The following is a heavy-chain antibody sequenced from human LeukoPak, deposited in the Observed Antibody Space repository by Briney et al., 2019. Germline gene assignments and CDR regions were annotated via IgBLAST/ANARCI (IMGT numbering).Heavy chain of an antibody. V-gene: IGHV3-7*03. CDR1: GFTFNNHW. Sequence: GGSPRLSCVTSGFTFNNHWTSWVRQAPGKGLEWVANIKPDGSDKHYVDSVKGRFTISSDSAKNSLYLQMNSLRAEDTAVYYCARYSGYSGFDFDSWGQGTLVTVSA. D-gene: IGHD5-12*01. CDR2: IKPDGSDK. CDR3: ARYSGYSGFDFDS. J-gene: IGHJ4*02.